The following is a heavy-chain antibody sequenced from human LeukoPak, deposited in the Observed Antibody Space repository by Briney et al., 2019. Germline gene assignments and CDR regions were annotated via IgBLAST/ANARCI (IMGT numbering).Heavy chain of an antibody. CDR1: GGSISSYY. V-gene: IGHV4-59*05. CDR3: ARGLRRVTTTPFDF. J-gene: IGHJ4*02. CDR2: ISYIGST. D-gene: IGHD4-17*01. Sequence: SETLSLTCTVSGGSISSYYWSWIRQPPGKGLEWIASISYIGSTFYNPSLNGRVTISVDTSKYQFSLKLSSVSAADTAVYYCARGLRRVTTTPFDFWGQGTLVTVSS.